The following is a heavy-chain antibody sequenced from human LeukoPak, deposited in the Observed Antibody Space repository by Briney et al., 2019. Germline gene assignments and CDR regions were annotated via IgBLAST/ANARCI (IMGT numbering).Heavy chain of an antibody. J-gene: IGHJ6*02. CDR2: IYYSGST. Sequence: ASETLSLTCTVSGGSISSYYWSWIRQPPGKGLEWIGYIYYSGSTNYNPSLKSPVTISVDTPKNQFSLKLSSVTAADTAVYYCARFTYYYDRGVYGMDVWGQGTTVTVSS. V-gene: IGHV4-59*08. CDR3: ARFTYYYDRGVYGMDV. D-gene: IGHD3-10*02. CDR1: GGSISSYY.